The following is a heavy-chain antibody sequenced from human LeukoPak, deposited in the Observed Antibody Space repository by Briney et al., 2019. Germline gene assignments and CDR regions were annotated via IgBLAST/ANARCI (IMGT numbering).Heavy chain of an antibody. Sequence: GASVKVSCKASGYTFISYDINWVRQATGQGLEGMGWMNPNSGNTGYAQKFQGRVTMTRNTSISTAYMELGSLRSEDTAVYYCARGVWDYYYYYMDVWGKGTTVTVSS. D-gene: IGHD2-8*01. V-gene: IGHV1-8*01. CDR2: MNPNSGNT. CDR1: GYTFISYD. CDR3: ARGVWDYYYYYMDV. J-gene: IGHJ6*03.